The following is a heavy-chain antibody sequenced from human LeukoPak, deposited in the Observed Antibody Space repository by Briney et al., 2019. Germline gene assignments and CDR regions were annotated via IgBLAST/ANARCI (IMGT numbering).Heavy chain of an antibody. V-gene: IGHV1-2*02. Sequence: ASVKVSCKASGYTFTGYYMHWVRQAPGQGLEWMGWINPNSGGTNYAQKFQGRVTMTRDTSISTAYMELSRLRSGGTAVYYCARDIRLGELSLAYWGQGTLVTVSS. CDR3: ARDIRLGELSLAY. CDR1: GYTFTGYY. D-gene: IGHD3-16*02. J-gene: IGHJ4*02. CDR2: INPNSGGT.